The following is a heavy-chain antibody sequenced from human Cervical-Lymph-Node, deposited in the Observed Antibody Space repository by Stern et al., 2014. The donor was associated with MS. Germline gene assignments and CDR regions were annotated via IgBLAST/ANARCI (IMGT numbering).Heavy chain of an antibody. CDR2: IIPIFGTA. D-gene: IGHD1-26*01. J-gene: IGHJ4*02. Sequence: DQLVESGAEVKKPGSSVKVSCKASGGTFSSYAISWVRQAPGQGLEWMGGIIPIFGTANYAQKFQGRVTITADESTSTAYMELSSLRSEDTAVYSGARESGSPPRQFDYWGQGTLVTVSS. V-gene: IGHV1-69*01. CDR3: ARESGSPPRQFDY. CDR1: GGTFSSYA.